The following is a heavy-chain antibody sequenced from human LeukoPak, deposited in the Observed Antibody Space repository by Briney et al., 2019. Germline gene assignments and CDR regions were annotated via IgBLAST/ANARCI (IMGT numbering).Heavy chain of an antibody. Sequence: GGSLRLSCAASGFTFSNYDMHWVRQGSGGGLEWISGIGNAGDKYYSGSVKGRFTISRDNSKNTLYLQMNSLRAEDTAVYYCARERAGQYCSGGSCYTGAFDYWGQGTLVTVSS. V-gene: IGHV3-13*01. J-gene: IGHJ4*02. CDR2: IGNAGDK. D-gene: IGHD2-15*01. CDR3: ARERAGQYCSGGSCYTGAFDY. CDR1: GFTFSNYD.